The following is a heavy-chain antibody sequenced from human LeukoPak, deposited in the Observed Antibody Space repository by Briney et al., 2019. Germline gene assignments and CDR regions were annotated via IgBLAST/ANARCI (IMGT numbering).Heavy chain of an antibody. CDR3: ARGRGYYFDY. D-gene: IGHD3-10*01. Sequence: TGGSLRLSCAASGFTFSSYDMHWVRQATGKGLEWVSVIGTTGETYYPASVRGRFTISRENGRNSLYLQMNNLRAGDTALYYCARGRGYYFDYWGQGTLVTVSS. V-gene: IGHV3-13*01. J-gene: IGHJ4*02. CDR2: IGTTGET. CDR1: GFTFSSYD.